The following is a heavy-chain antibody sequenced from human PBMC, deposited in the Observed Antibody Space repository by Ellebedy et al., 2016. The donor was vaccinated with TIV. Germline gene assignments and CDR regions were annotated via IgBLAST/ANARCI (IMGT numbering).Heavy chain of an antibody. D-gene: IGHD3-9*01. CDR1: GGSISSSNW. Sequence: MPSETLSLTCAVSGGSISSSNWWSWVRQPPGKGLEWIGEIYHRGTTHYNPSLKSRVAMSVDMSKNQCSLNLNSVTAADTAVYYCARESYYDILTGYGDHAFDFWGQGTMVTVSS. CDR3: ARESYYDILTGYGDHAFDF. CDR2: IYHRGTT. V-gene: IGHV4-4*02. J-gene: IGHJ3*01.